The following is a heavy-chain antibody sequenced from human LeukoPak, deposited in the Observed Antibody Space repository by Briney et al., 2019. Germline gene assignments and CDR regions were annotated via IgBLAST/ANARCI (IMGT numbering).Heavy chain of an antibody. V-gene: IGHV3-48*03. CDR1: GFTFSSYE. J-gene: IGHJ3*02. Sequence: GGSLRLSCAASGFTFSSYEMNWVRQAPGKGLEWVSYISSSGSTIYYADSVKGRFTISRDNAKNSLYLQMNSLRAEDTAVYYFARVFWGGSKFTGISVYYYGSIAFDIWGQGPMVTVSS. D-gene: IGHD3-22*01. CDR2: ISSSGSTI. CDR3: ARVFWGGSKFTGISVYYYGSIAFDI.